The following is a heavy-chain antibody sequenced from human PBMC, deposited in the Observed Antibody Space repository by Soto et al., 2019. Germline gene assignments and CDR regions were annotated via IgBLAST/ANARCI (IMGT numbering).Heavy chain of an antibody. D-gene: IGHD3-22*01. J-gene: IGHJ5*02. V-gene: IGHV4-61*01. CDR2: LYYSGST. CDR3: ARGWLPSPNLRFDP. CDR1: GGSVSSRNYY. Sequence: PSETLSLTCTVSGGSVSSRNYYWSWIRQPPGKGLEWIGYLYYSGSTNYNPSLKSRVTTSADASKKQFSLKLSSVTAADTAVYYCARGWLPSPNLRFDPWGQGILVTVSS.